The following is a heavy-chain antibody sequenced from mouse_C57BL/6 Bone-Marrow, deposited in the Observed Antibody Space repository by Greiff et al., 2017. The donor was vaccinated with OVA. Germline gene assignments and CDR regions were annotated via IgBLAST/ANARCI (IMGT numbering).Heavy chain of an antibody. J-gene: IGHJ3*01. CDR2: IYLGNGYT. V-gene: IGHV1-58*01. D-gene: IGHD2-3*01. CDR3: ARGWGAY. Sequence: EVQLQQSGAELVRPGSSVKMSCKTSGYTFTSYGINWVKQRPGQGLEWIGYIYLGNGYTEYNEKFKGKATLTSDTSSSTAYMQLSSLTSEDSAIYFCARGWGAYWGQGTLVTVSA. CDR1: GYTFTSYG.